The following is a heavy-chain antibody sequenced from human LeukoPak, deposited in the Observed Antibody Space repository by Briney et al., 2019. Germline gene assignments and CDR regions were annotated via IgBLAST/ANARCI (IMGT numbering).Heavy chain of an antibody. CDR2: INPSGGST. CDR3: ARDSRKVRAPHF. CDR1: GYTFTSSF. D-gene: IGHD2/OR15-2a*01. Sequence: ASVKVSCKASGYTFTSSFMHGVRQAPGQGLEWMGIINPSGGSTSYAQKFQGRVVMTRDTSTSTVYMELSSLRSEDTAVYYCARDSRKVRAPHFWGQGTLVTVSS. J-gene: IGHJ4*02. V-gene: IGHV1-46*01.